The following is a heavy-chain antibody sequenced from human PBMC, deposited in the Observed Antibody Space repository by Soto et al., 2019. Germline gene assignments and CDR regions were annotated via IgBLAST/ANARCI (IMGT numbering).Heavy chain of an antibody. CDR3: ARDGLGGVLVPAVPQTKISHPYDYGMDV. D-gene: IGHD2-2*01. Sequence: EVQLVESGGGLVKPGGSLRLSCAASGFTFSSYSMNWVRQAPGKGLEWVSSISSSSSYIYYADSVKGRFTISRDNAKNSLYLQMNSLRAEDTAVYYCARDGLGGVLVPAVPQTKISHPYDYGMDVWGQGTTVTVSS. CDR2: ISSSSSYI. CDR1: GFTFSSYS. V-gene: IGHV3-21*01. J-gene: IGHJ6*02.